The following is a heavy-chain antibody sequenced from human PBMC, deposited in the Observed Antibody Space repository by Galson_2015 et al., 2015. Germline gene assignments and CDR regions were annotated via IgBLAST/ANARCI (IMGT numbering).Heavy chain of an antibody. V-gene: IGHV5-51*01. Sequence: QSGAEVKKPGESLKISCQGSGYRFTNYWIGWVRQTPGKGLELMGIIYPGDSDTRYSPSFQGQVTISADKSINTAYLQWSSLRASDTAIYYCARHSQYFDLWGRGTLVTVSS. CDR1: GYRFTNYW. CDR3: ARHSQYFDL. CDR2: IYPGDSDT. J-gene: IGHJ2*01.